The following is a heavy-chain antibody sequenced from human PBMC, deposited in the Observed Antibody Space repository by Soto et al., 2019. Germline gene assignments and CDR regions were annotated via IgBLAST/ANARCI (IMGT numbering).Heavy chain of an antibody. CDR2: MQFKSKWYN. V-gene: IGHV6-1*01. Sequence: SQTLSLTCAISGDRVSSDSAAWNWIRQSPSRGLEWLGRMQFKSKWYNDYATSLRGRITMNADTSKNQFSLHLSSVTPEDTAIYYCARGRYSSGFSNYFGMDVWGQGTTVTVSS. CDR3: ARGRYSSGFSNYFGMDV. J-gene: IGHJ6*02. CDR1: GDRVSSDSAA. D-gene: IGHD5-18*01.